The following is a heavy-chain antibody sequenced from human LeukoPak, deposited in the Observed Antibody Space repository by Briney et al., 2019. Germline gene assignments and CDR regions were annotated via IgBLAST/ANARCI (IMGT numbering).Heavy chain of an antibody. D-gene: IGHD2-2*01. V-gene: IGHV1-2*02. J-gene: IGHJ5*02. CDR3: ARYRWGYQLVESNWFDP. CDR1: GYTFTGYY. CDR2: INPNSGGT. Sequence: ASVKVSCKASGYTFTGYYMHWVRQAPGQGLEWMGWINPNSGGTNYAQKFQGRVTMTRDTSISTAYMELSRLRSDDTAVYYCARYRWGYQLVESNWFDPWGQGTLVTVSS.